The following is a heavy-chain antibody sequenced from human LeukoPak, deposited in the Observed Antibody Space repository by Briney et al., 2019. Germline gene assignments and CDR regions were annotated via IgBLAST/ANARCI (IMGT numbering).Heavy chain of an antibody. D-gene: IGHD3-9*01. J-gene: IGHJ6*03. V-gene: IGHV6-1*01. CDR1: GDSVSSDSAT. CDR3: ARGTQYYDIMTGSYFYFMDV. Sequence: SQTLSLTCVISGDSVSSDSATWTWIRQSPSRGLEWLGRTYYRSEWFNDYATSVKGRISIKPVTSKNQFSLQMNSVIPEDTAVYYCARGTQYYDIMTGSYFYFMDVWGQGTTVTVSS. CDR2: TYYRSEWFN.